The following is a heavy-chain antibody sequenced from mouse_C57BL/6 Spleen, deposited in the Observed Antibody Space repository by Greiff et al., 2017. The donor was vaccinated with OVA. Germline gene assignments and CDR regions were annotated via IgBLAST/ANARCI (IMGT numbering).Heavy chain of an antibody. CDR1: GFTFSDYY. J-gene: IGHJ2*01. CDR2: INYDGSST. Sequence: EVKLMESEGGLVQPGSSMKLSCTASGFTFSDYYMAWVRQVPEKGLEWVANINYDGSSTYYLDSLKSRFIISRDNAKNILYLQMSSLKSEDTATYYCARALHYYGSSYYFDYWGQGTTLTVSS. D-gene: IGHD1-1*01. CDR3: ARALHYYGSSYYFDY. V-gene: IGHV5-16*01.